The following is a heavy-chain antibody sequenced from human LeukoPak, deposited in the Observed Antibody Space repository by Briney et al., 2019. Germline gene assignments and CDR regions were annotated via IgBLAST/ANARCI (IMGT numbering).Heavy chain of an antibody. CDR1: GGSISSYY. CDR2: IYYSGST. J-gene: IGHJ4*02. CDR3: ARQQQLVPLDY. D-gene: IGHD6-13*01. Sequence: SETLSLTCTVSGGSISSYYWGWIRQPPGKGLEWIGSIYYSGSTYYNPSLKSRVTISVDTSKNQFSLKLSSVTAADTAVYYCARQQQLVPLDYWGQGTLVTVSS. V-gene: IGHV4-39*01.